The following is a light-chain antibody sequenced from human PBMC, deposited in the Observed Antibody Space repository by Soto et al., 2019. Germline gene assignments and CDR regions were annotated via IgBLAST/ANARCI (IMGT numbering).Light chain of an antibody. CDR3: SSYEGSNTFV. J-gene: IGLJ1*01. V-gene: IGLV2-8*01. CDR2: EVS. Sequence: QSVLTQPPSASGSPGQSVTISCTGTSSDVGGYNYVSWYQQHPGKAPKLMIYEVSKRPSRVPDRFSGSKSGNTASLTVSGLQAEDEADYYCSSYEGSNTFVFGTGTKVTVL. CDR1: SSDVGGYNY.